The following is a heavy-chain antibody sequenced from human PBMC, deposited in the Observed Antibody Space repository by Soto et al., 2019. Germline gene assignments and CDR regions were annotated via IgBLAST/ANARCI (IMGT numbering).Heavy chain of an antibody. V-gene: IGHV4-59*01. CDR2: IYYTGIT. CDR1: GGSITDNY. J-gene: IGHJ5*02. D-gene: IGHD3-3*01. Sequence: SETLSLTCSVSGGSITDNYWIWIRQSPGKGLEWVGYIYYTGITNYNPSLKRRVTISLDRSKNQFSLKLDSVTAADTAVYYCARALDYDFWGGRNWFDPWGQGTLVTVSS. CDR3: ARALDYDFWGGRNWFDP.